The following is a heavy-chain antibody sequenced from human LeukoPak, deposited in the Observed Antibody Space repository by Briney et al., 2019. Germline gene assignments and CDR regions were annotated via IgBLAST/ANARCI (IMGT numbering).Heavy chain of an antibody. CDR1: GGSISSSSYY. CDR3: ASRDVVAATGWFDP. J-gene: IGHJ5*02. D-gene: IGHD2-15*01. V-gene: IGHV4-39*07. CDR2: IYYSGST. Sequence: SETLSLTCTVSGGSISSSSYYWGWIRQPPGKGLEWIGSIYYSGSTYYNPSLKSRVTISVDTSKNQFSLKLSSVTAADTAVYYCASRDVVAATGWFDPWGQGTLVTVSS.